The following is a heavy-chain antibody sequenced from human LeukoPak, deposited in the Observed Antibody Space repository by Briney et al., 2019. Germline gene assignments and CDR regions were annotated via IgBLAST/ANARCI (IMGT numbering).Heavy chain of an antibody. CDR3: ARDYYGSGSYYPIRWDYYGMDV. J-gene: IGHJ6*04. V-gene: IGHV3-7*03. CDR1: GFTFSSYW. CDR2: IKQDGSEK. Sequence: TGGSLRLSCAASGFTFSSYWMSWVRQAPGKALEWVANIKQDGSEKYYVDSVKGRFTISRDNAKNSLYLQMNSLRAEDTAVYYCARDYYGSGSYYPIRWDYYGMDVWGKGTTVTVSS. D-gene: IGHD3-10*01.